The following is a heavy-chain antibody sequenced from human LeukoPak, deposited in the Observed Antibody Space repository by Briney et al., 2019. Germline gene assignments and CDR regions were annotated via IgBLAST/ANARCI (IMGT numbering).Heavy chain of an antibody. Sequence: ASVKVSCKASGYTFTSYYMHWVRQAPGQGLEWVGIINPSGGSTSYAQKFQGRVTMTRDTSTSTVYMELSSLRSEDTAVYYCARVPVAVAGTYHYYYGMDVWGQGTTVTVSS. CDR1: GYTFTSYY. CDR3: ARVPVAVAGTYHYYYGMDV. D-gene: IGHD6-19*01. J-gene: IGHJ6*02. V-gene: IGHV1-46*01. CDR2: INPSGGST.